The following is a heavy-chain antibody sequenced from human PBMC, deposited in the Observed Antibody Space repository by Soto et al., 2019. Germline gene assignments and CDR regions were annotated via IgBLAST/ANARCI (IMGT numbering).Heavy chain of an antibody. J-gene: IGHJ5*02. CDR2: IYYSGST. D-gene: IGHD2-8*01. CDR3: ARDLHMVLGFDP. CDR1: GGSISSYY. Sequence: SETLSLTCTVSGGSISSYYWSWIRQPPGKGLEWIGYIYYSGSTNYNPSLKSRVTISVDTSKNQFSLKLSSVTAADTAVYYCARDLHMVLGFDPWGQGTLVNVSS. V-gene: IGHV4-59*01.